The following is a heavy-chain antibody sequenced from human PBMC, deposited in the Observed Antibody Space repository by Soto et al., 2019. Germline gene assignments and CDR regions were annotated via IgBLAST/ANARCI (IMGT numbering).Heavy chain of an antibody. Sequence: GASVKVSCKASGYTFTGYYMHWVRQAPGQGLEWMGWINPNSGGTNYAQKFQGWVTMTRDTSISTAYMELSRLRSDDTAVYYCARNLPRSSTGRYGMDVWGQGTTVTVSS. D-gene: IGHD2-2*01. CDR3: ARNLPRSSTGRYGMDV. CDR2: INPNSGGT. J-gene: IGHJ6*02. V-gene: IGHV1-2*04. CDR1: GYTFTGYY.